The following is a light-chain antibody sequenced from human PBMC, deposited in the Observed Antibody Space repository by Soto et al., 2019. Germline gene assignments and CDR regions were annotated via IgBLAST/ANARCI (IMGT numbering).Light chain of an antibody. V-gene: IGLV2-14*03. CDR3: TSYTRSSPYG. CDR1: SSDIGAYNY. J-gene: IGLJ1*01. Sequence: QSALTQPASVSGSPGQSITISCTGTSSDIGAYNYVSWYQQHPGKAPKLMIYDVNNRPSGVSNRFSGSKSGNTASLTISGLQAEDEADYFCTSYTRSSPYGFGTGTKVTVL. CDR2: DVN.